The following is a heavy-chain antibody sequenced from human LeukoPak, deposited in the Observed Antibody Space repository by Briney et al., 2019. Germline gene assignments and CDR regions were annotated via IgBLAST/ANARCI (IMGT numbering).Heavy chain of an antibody. CDR2: IYYSGST. CDR1: GGSITSSSSY. Sequence: PSQTLSLTCPVSGGSITSSSSYWGWIRQPPGKGLEWIGSIYYSGSTYYNPSLKSRVTISVDTSKNQFSLKLSSVTAADTAVYYCATVPGYFVMLAGPDYWGQGTLVTVSS. V-gene: IGHV4-39*07. J-gene: IGHJ4*02. D-gene: IGHD3-9*01. CDR3: ATVPGYFVMLAGPDY.